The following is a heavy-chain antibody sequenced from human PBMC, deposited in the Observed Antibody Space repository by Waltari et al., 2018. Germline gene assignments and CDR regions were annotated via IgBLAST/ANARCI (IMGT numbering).Heavy chain of an antibody. CDR3: ARHYDFWSGSYYYYYYYMDV. V-gene: IGHV3-7*01. J-gene: IGHJ6*03. CDR2: IKQDGSGK. Sequence: EVQLVESGGGLVQPGGSLRLSCAASGFTFSSYWMSWVRQAPGKGLEWVANIKQDGSGKYYVDSVKGRFTISRDNAKNSLYLQMNSLRAEDTAVYYCARHYDFWSGSYYYYYYYMDVWGKGTTVTISS. D-gene: IGHD3-3*01. CDR1: GFTFSSYW.